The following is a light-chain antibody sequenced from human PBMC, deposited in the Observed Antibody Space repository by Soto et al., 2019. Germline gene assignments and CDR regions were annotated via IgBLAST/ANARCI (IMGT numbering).Light chain of an antibody. J-gene: IGKJ2*01. CDR3: QQYSRWPPT. Sequence: EIVLTQSPGTLSLSAGERATLSCRASQSVSKNLAWYQQKPGQAPRLLMFGASTRATGVPARISGSGSGTEFTLTISSLQSEDFAAYYCQQYSRWPPTFGQGTKLAIK. CDR2: GAS. CDR1: QSVSKN. V-gene: IGKV3-15*01.